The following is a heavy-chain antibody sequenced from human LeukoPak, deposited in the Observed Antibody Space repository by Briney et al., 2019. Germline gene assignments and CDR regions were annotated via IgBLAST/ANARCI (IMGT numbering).Heavy chain of an antibody. Sequence: GGSLRLSCAASGFTFDDYTMHWVRQAPGKSLEWVTLISWDGGSTFYADSVKGRFIISRDNSKNSLFLQMNSLRTDDTAFYYCAKGGYSTSSPPDYWGQGTLVTVSS. CDR3: AKGGYSTSSPPDY. V-gene: IGHV3-43*01. J-gene: IGHJ4*02. CDR2: ISWDGGST. D-gene: IGHD6-6*01. CDR1: GFTFDDYT.